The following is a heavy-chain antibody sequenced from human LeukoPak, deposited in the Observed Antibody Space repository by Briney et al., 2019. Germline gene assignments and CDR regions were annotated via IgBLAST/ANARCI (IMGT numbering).Heavy chain of an antibody. CDR1: GYSFTSYW. CDR3: ATRTSFSYYYDSSGYSTRPYYFDY. Sequence: GESLKISCKGSGYSFTSYWIGWVRQMPGKGLEWMGIIYPGDSDTRYSPSFQGQVTISADKSISTAYLQWSRLKASDTAMYYCATRTSFSYYYDSSGYSTRPYYFDYWGQGTLVTVSS. D-gene: IGHD3-22*01. J-gene: IGHJ4*02. CDR2: IYPGDSDT. V-gene: IGHV5-51*01.